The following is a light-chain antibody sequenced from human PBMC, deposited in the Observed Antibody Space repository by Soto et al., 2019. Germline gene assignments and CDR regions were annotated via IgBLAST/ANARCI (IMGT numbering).Light chain of an antibody. CDR1: RSISSW. CDR2: DAS. J-gene: IGKJ1*01. CDR3: QQYNNFWT. V-gene: IGKV1-5*01. Sequence: DIQLTQSPAALSASVGDRVTITCRASRSISSWLAWYQQKPGKAPRLLIYDASYLERGVPSRFSGSGSGTEFTLTISALQPDDLGTYHCQQYNNFWTFGPGTKVDIK.